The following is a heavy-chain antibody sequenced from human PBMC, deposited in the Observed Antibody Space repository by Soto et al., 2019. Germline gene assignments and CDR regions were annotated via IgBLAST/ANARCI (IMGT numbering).Heavy chain of an antibody. D-gene: IGHD2-15*01. J-gene: IGHJ5*02. V-gene: IGHV7-4-1*01. Sequence: QVQLVQSGSELKKPGASVKVSCKASGYTFTNYAMNWVRQAPGQGLEWMGWINTNTGNPTYAQGFTGRFVFSLDTSVSTAYLQIYSLKTEDTAVYYCARDHHCRRGSWYFSFDPWGQGTLVTVSS. CDR3: ARDHHCRRGSWYFSFDP. CDR2: INTNTGNP. CDR1: GYTFTNYA.